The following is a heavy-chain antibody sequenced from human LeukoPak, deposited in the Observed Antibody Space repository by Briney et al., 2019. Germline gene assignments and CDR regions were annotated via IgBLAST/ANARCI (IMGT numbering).Heavy chain of an antibody. V-gene: IGHV3-23*01. J-gene: IGHJ4*02. CDR1: GFTFSSYA. CDR3: AKRIWQDGGDCDY. Sequence: PGGSLRLSCAASGFTFSSYAMNWVRQAPAKGLEWVSAISGSGGSTYYADSVKGRFTISRDNSKNTLFLHMNSLRAEDTAVYYCAKRIWQDGGDCDYLGQGSLVTVSS. D-gene: IGHD4-23*01. CDR2: ISGSGGST.